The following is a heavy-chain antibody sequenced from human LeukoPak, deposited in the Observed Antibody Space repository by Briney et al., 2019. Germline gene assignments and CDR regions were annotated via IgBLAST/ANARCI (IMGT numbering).Heavy chain of an antibody. D-gene: IGHD3-3*01. V-gene: IGHV1-18*01. J-gene: IGHJ5*02. CDR3: ASPRGSQGTYDFWSGYDNYFDP. CDR1: GYTFNSYG. Sequence: ASVKVSCKTSGYTFNSYGVSWVRQAPGQGPEWMGWISAYNGNTNYAKKLQGRLTLTTDTSTSTVYMELRSLRSDDTAIYYCASPRGSQGTYDFWSGYDNYFDPWGQGTLVTVSS. CDR2: ISAYNGNT.